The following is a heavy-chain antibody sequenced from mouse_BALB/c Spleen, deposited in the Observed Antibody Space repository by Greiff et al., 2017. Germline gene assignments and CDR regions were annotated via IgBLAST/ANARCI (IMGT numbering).Heavy chain of an antibody. CDR1: GYTFTSYT. V-gene: IGHV1-4*01. J-gene: IGHJ2*01. D-gene: IGHD1-1*01. CDR2: INPSSGYT. Sequence: QVQLKQSGAELARPGASVKMSCKASGYTFTSYTMHWVKQRPGQGLEWIGYINPSSGYTNYNQKFKDKATLTADKSSSTAYMQLSSLTSEDSAVYYCARYLYYYGSSPAYFDYWGQGTTLTVSS. CDR3: ARYLYYYGSSPAYFDY.